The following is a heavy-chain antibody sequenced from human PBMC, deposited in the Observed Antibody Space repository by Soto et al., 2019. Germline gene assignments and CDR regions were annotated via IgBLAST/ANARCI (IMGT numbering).Heavy chain of an antibody. D-gene: IGHD6-13*01. V-gene: IGHV4-59*01. CDR1: GGSMRNYF. J-gene: IGHJ4*02. CDR3: AAGEASSRNLAPYYFDF. CDR2: IHYSGTT. Sequence: PAETLSLACAFSGGSMRNYFWTCVRQPPGNGVYLIGYIHYSGTTSFFPSYNPSLRSRVTISEDTSKNQFSLKLLSVTTADTAVYFCAAGEASSRNLAPYYFDFWGQGTLVTVS.